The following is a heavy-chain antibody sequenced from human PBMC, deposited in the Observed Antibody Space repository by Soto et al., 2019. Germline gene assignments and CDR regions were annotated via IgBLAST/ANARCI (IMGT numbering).Heavy chain of an antibody. D-gene: IGHD3-16*01. CDR1: TFTFSDYY. CDR2: ISGGGTSI. J-gene: IGHJ6*02. Sequence: PGGSLRLSCAASTFTFSDYYMSWIRQAPGKGLEWVSYISGGGTSIYYADSVKGRFSVSRDNAKTSLYLQMNSLRAEDTAVYYCAKLGSLGHPYYYGMDVWGPGPTVTVSS. V-gene: IGHV3-11*01. CDR3: AKLGSLGHPYYYGMDV.